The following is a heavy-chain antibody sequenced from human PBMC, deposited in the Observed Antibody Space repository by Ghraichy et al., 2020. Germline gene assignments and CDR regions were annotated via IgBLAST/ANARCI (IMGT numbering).Heavy chain of an antibody. CDR1: GGSFSGYY. CDR3: AMDSSSPGVDY. D-gene: IGHD6-6*01. V-gene: IGHV4-34*01. J-gene: IGHJ4*02. CDR2: INHSGST. Sequence: SETLSLTCAVYGGSFSGYYWSWIRQPPGKGLEWIGEINHSGSTNYNPSLKSRVTISVDTSKNQFSLKLSSVTAADTAVYYCAMDSSSPGVDYWGQGTLVTVSS.